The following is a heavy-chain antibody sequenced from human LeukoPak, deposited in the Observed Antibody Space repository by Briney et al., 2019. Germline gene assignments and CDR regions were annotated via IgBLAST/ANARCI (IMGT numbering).Heavy chain of an antibody. V-gene: IGHV1-8*03. CDR2: MNPNSGNT. CDR3: ARVDYSNYGDYYYYYMDV. D-gene: IGHD4-11*01. Sequence: ASVKVSCKASGYTFTSYDINWVRQATGQGLEWMGWMNPNSGNTGYAQKFQGRVTITRNTSISTAYMELSSLRSEDTAVYYCARVDYSNYGDYYYYYMDVWGKGTTVTVSS. J-gene: IGHJ6*03. CDR1: GYTFTSYD.